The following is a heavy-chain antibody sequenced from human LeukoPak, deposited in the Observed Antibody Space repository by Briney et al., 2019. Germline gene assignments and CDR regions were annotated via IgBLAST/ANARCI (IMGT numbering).Heavy chain of an antibody. CDR1: GFTFSTYS. J-gene: IGHJ4*02. V-gene: IGHV3-48*02. CDR2: ITSGGTTI. Sequence: GGSLRLSCAASGFTFSTYSMNWVRQAPGKGLEWLLFITSGGTTIYYADSVKGRFTVSRDNAKDSLYLQMNSLSDEDTAVYYCARDRPGPGLTVDYWGQGTLVTVAS. CDR3: ARDRPGPGLTVDY. D-gene: IGHD1-14*01.